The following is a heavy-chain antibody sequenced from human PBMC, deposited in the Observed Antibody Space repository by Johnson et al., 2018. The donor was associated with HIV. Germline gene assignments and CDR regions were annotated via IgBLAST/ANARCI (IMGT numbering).Heavy chain of an antibody. D-gene: IGHD6-6*01. CDR2: INWNGGNT. V-gene: IGHV3-20*04. Sequence: VQLVESGGGLVQPGRSLRLSCAASGFTFSDYYMSWIRQAPGKGLEWVSGINWNGGNTGYADSVKGRFTISRYNAKNSLFLQMNSLRVEDTAVYYCARASSIAARGADAFDIWGQGTMVTVSS. J-gene: IGHJ3*02. CDR3: ARASSIAARGADAFDI. CDR1: GFTFSDYY.